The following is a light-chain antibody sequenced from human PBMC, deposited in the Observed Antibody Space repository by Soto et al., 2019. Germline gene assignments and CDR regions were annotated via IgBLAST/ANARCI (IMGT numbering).Light chain of an antibody. V-gene: IGLV2-23*01. Sequence: QSVLTQPASVSESPGQSITISCTGTSRDVGNYNVVSWYQHHPGRAPKVLIYEGTKRPSGVSNRFSGSTSGNVAPLTISGLQAEDEANYYCCSYAGSDTYVFGTGTKVTVL. CDR2: EGT. CDR3: CSYAGSDTYV. CDR1: SRDVGNYNV. J-gene: IGLJ1*01.